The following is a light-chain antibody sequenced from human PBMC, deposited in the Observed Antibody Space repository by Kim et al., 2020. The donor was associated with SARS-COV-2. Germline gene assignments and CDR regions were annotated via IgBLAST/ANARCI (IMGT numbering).Light chain of an antibody. CDR2: DAS. CDR3: QQYNSYCT. V-gene: IGKV1-5*01. CDR1: QSISSW. J-gene: IGKJ1*01. Sequence: DIQMTQSPSTLSASAGDRATITCRASQSISSWLAWYQQKPGKAPKLLIYDASSLESGVPSRFSGSGSGTEFTLTISSLQPDDFATYYCQQYNSYCTFGQGTKVDI.